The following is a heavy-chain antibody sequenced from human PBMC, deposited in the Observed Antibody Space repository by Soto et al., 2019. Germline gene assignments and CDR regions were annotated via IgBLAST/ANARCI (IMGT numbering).Heavy chain of an antibody. Sequence: VQLQQWGAGLLKPSETLSLTCAVYCGSFSVYYWSWIRQPPGKGLEWIGEINHSGSTNYNPSLKSRVTMSVDTSKNQFSLKLRSVTAADTAVYYCARTSRFDCWGQGTLGTVSS. J-gene: IGHJ4*02. D-gene: IGHD6-6*01. V-gene: IGHV4-34*01. CDR3: ARTSRFDC. CDR2: INHSGST. CDR1: CGSFSVYY.